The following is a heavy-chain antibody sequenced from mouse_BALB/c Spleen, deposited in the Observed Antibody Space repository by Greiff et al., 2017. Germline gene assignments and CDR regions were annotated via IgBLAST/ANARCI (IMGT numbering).Heavy chain of an antibody. D-gene: IGHD2-10*02. CDR2: INPGSGGT. CDR3: ARSYGNYYYAMDY. J-gene: IGHJ4*01. CDR1: GYAFTNYL. V-gene: IGHV1-54*01. Sequence: VQLQQSGAELVRPGTSVKVSCKASGYAFTNYLIEWVKQRPGQGLEWIGVINPGSGGTNYNEKFKGKATLTADKSSSTAYMQLSSLTSDDSAVYFCARSYGNYYYAMDYWGQGTSVTVSS.